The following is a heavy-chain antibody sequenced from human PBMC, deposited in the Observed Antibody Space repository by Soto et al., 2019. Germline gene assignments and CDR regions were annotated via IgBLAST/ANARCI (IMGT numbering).Heavy chain of an antibody. CDR3: VHSTFGYSSSWYFYYYYGMEV. V-gene: IGHV2-5*01. CDR1: GFSLSTIGVG. D-gene: IGHD6-13*01. CDR2: IYWNDDK. J-gene: IGHJ6*01. Sequence: SGPTLVNPTQTLTLTCTFSGFSLSTIGVGVGWIRQPPGKALEWLALIYWNDDKRYSPSLKSRLTITKDTSKNQVVLTMTNMDPVDTAPYFCVHSTFGYSSSWYFYYYYGMEVLGQGTTVIVS.